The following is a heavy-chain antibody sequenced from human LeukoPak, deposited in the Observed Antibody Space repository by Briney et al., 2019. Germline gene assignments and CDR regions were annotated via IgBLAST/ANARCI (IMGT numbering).Heavy chain of an antibody. D-gene: IGHD5-12*01. CDR1: GYTFTGYY. CDR2: INPNSGGT. CDR3: ARDRGGYDYDY. Sequence: GASVKVSCKASGYTFTGYYMHWVRQAPGQGLEWMGWINPNSGGTNYAQKFQGRVTMTRDTSISTAYMGLGRLRSDDTAVYYCARDRGGYDYDYWGQGTLVTVSS. J-gene: IGHJ4*02. V-gene: IGHV1-2*02.